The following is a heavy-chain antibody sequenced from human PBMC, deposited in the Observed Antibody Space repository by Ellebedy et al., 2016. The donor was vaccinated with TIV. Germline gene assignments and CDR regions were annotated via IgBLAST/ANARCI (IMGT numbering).Heavy chain of an antibody. CDR1: GYIFSGYY. V-gene: IGHV1-2*02. J-gene: IGHJ4*02. CDR3: AREQGAVFHH. Sequence: AASVKVSCKASGYIFSGYYVHWVRQAPGQGLQWMAWIDPNNGSTHFAQNVQGRVTLTRDTSLSTVYMELRRLNSDDTAVYECAREQGAVFHHWGQGTLVTVSS. CDR2: IDPNNGST.